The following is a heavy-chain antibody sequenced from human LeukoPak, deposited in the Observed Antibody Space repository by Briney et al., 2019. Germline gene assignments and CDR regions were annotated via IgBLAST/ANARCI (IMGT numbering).Heavy chain of an antibody. CDR3: ARDSDSRIFAGYYFHY. V-gene: IGHV4-59*01. J-gene: IGHJ4*02. Sequence: SETLSLTCTVSGGSISSYYWSWIRQRPGKGLEWIGYIYYSGSTNYNPSLKSRVTISVDTSKNQFSLRLSSVTAADTAVYYCARDSDSRIFAGYYFHYWGQGTLVTVSS. D-gene: IGHD2-15*01. CDR1: GGSISSYY. CDR2: IYYSGST.